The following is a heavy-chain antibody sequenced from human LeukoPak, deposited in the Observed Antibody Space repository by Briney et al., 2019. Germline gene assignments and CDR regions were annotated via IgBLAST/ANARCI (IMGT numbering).Heavy chain of an antibody. CDR2: IGGSSDTT. D-gene: IGHD2-2*01. J-gene: IGHJ5*02. CDR3: AKLFGGGIVPAAVHA. CDR1: GFMFSSYA. Sequence: EGSLRLSCAASGFMFSSYAMGWVRQAPGKGLEWVSVIGGSSDTTYYAASVKDRFTISRDNSKNTVYLQMNSLRADDTAVYYCAKLFGGGIVPAAVHAWGQGSLVTVSS. V-gene: IGHV3-23*01.